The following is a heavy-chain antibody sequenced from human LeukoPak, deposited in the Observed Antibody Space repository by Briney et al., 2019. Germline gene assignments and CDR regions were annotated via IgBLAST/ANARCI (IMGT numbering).Heavy chain of an antibody. V-gene: IGHV4-59*01. Sequence: PSETLSLTCTVSGGSISSYYWSWIRQPPGKGLEWIGYIYYSGSTNYNPSLKSRVTISVDTSKNQFSLKLSSVTAADTAVYYCARGGIVENDAFDIWGQGTMVTVSS. CDR3: ARGGIVENDAFDI. J-gene: IGHJ3*02. D-gene: IGHD2-15*01. CDR1: GGSISSYY. CDR2: IYYSGST.